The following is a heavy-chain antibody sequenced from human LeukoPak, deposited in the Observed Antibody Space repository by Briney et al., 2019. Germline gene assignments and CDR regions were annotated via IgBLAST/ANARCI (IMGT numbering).Heavy chain of an antibody. CDR2: ISYSGST. J-gene: IGHJ4*02. V-gene: IGHV4-59*01. CDR3: AREVNYYDRYFDY. D-gene: IGHD3-22*01. CDR1: GGPISSYY. Sequence: SETLSLTCTISGGPISSYYWTWIPQPPGKGLEWIGYISYSGSTNYNPCLKSRVTISADTSKNHFSLKLTSVTAADTAIYYCAREVNYYDRYFDYWGQGTLVTVSS.